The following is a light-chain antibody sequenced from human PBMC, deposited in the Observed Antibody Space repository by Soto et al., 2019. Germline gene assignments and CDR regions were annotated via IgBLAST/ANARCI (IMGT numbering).Light chain of an antibody. J-gene: IGKJ1*01. CDR2: GAS. CDR3: QQYGSSPWT. CDR1: QSVSSSY. V-gene: IGKV3-20*01. Sequence: EIVLTQSPGTLSLSPGERATLSCRASQSVSSSYLAWYQQKPGPAPRPLIYGASSRAIGIPDRFSGSGSGTAFTLHISRLEPEDFAVDYCQQYGSSPWTFGQGTKVEIK.